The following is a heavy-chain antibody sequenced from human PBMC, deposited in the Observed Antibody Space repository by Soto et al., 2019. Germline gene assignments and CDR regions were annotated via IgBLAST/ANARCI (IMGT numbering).Heavy chain of an antibody. CDR1: GFSLSTSGVG. J-gene: IGHJ4*02. CDR2: IYWDDDK. D-gene: IGHD1-26*01. CDR3: AHRSGSDYTDYFDY. V-gene: IGHV2-5*02. Sequence: QITLKESGPTLVKPTQTLTLTCTFSGFSLSTSGVGVGWIRQPPGKALEWLALIYWDDDKRYSPSLKSRLTITKDTSKNQVVLTLTNMDPVDTATYYCAHRSGSDYTDYFDYWGQGTLVTVSS.